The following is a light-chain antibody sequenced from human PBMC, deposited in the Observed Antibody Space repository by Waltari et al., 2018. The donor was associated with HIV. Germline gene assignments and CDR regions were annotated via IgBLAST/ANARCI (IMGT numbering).Light chain of an antibody. J-gene: IGLJ3*02. CDR1: SSNIGSNY. Sequence: QSVLTQPPSASGTPGQRVAISCSGSSSNIGSNYVYWYQQLPGTAPKVLIYRSNQRPAGVPDRFSGAESGTSASLASSARRSDDEADYYCATWDDSLSGPVFGGGTKLTVL. CDR3: ATWDDSLSGPV. V-gene: IGLV1-47*01. CDR2: RSN.